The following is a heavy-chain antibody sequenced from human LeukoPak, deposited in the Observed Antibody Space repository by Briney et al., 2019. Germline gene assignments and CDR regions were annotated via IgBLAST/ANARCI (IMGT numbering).Heavy chain of an antibody. V-gene: IGHV3-11*01. CDR1: GFTSSDYF. CDR2: INSNGTST. D-gene: IGHD6-19*01. CDR3: VAGGFFD. J-gene: IGHJ4*02. Sequence: PGGSLRPSCATSGFTSSDYFMSWIRQAPGKGLEWVSYINSNGTSTYYADSLKGRFTISRDNAKNSLYLQMNSLRAEDTAVYYCVAGGFFDWGRGTLVTVSS.